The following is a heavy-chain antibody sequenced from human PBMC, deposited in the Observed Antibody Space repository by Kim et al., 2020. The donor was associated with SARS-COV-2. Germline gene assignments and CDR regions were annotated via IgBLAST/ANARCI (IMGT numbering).Heavy chain of an antibody. Sequence: KKYYADFVKVRFTISRDNSKNTLYLQMNGLRAEDTAVYYCAKDLLAARGYWGQGTLVTVSS. CDR2: KK. J-gene: IGHJ4*02. CDR3: AKDLLAARGY. D-gene: IGHD6-6*01. V-gene: IGHV3-30*02.